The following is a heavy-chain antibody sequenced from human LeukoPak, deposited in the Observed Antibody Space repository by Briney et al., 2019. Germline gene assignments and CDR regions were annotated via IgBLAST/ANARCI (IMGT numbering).Heavy chain of an antibody. CDR1: GFTFSGSG. CDR2: SGDSDGST. D-gene: IGHD2-15*01. J-gene: IGHJ4*02. V-gene: IGHV3-23*01. Sequence: GGSLRLSCAASGFTFSGSGMSGVRQAPGKGLEWISSSGDSDGSTYYADSLKGRFTISRDNSKNTLYLQMNNLRAEDTAVYYCAKGGRRGTCNPLAYWGQGALVTVSP. CDR3: AKGGRRGTCNPLAY.